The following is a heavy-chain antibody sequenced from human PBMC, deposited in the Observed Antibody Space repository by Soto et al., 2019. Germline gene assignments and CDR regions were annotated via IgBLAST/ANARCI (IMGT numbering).Heavy chain of an antibody. CDR2: IYYTGST. D-gene: IGHD6-13*01. J-gene: IGHJ6*02. Sequence: SETLSLTCTVSGGSISSYYWSWIRQPPGKGLECIGYIYYTGSTNYNPSLKGRVTISVDTSKNQFSLKLSSVTAADTAVYYCARIFTEAAEDGMDVWGQGTTVTVSS. CDR3: ARIFTEAAEDGMDV. V-gene: IGHV4-59*01. CDR1: GGSISSYY.